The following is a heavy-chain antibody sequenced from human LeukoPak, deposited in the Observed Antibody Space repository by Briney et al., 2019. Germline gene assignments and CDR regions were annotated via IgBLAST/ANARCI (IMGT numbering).Heavy chain of an antibody. D-gene: IGHD3-10*01. V-gene: IGHV3-23*01. CDR2: ISGSGGST. CDR3: AKTVRGVIAPSDY. Sequence: GGSLRLSCAASGFTFSSYAMSWARQAPGKGLEWVSAISGSGGSTYYADSVKGRFTISRDNSKNTLYLQMNSLRAEDTAVYYCAKTVRGVIAPSDYRGQGTLVTVSS. CDR1: GFTFSSYA. J-gene: IGHJ4*02.